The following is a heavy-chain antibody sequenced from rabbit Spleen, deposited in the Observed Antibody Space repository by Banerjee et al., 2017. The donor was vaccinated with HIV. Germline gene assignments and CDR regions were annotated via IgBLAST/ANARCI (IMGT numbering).Heavy chain of an antibody. Sequence: QSLEESGGDLVKPGASLTLTCTISGFTLSSYYMNWVRQAPGKGLEWIGYIDPVFGITYYASWVNGRFSISRENAQNTVFLQMTSLTAADTATYFCARDGAGGSYFALWGPGTLVTVS. D-gene: IGHD8-1*01. CDR1: GFTLSSYY. CDR2: IDPVFGIT. CDR3: ARDGAGGSYFAL. V-gene: IGHV1S40*01. J-gene: IGHJ4*01.